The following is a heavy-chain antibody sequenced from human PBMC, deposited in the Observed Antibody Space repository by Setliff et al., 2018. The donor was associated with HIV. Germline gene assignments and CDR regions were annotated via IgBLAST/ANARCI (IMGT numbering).Heavy chain of an antibody. Sequence: ASVKVSCKASGGPFTSSSIGWVRQAPGQGLEWMGRIIPILGVPSYAQKFQGRVTITAEKSTSTSYMHLSSLRAEDTAVYFCAGGGDYDSSGYYVTWGQGSLVAVSS. CDR1: GGPFTSSS. D-gene: IGHD3-22*01. CDR3: AGGGDYDSSGYYVT. V-gene: IGHV1-69*02. J-gene: IGHJ4*02. CDR2: IIPILGVP.